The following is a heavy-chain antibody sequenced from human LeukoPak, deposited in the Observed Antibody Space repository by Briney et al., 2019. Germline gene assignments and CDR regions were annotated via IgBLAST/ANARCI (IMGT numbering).Heavy chain of an antibody. Sequence: PSETLSLTCTVSGGSISSRSYHWGWIRQPPGKGLEWIGSIYYSGTTYYNPSLKSRVTISVDTSKNQFSLKLSSVTAADTAVYYCAGDGLKAGGSDYWGQGTLVTVSS. CDR3: AGDGLKAGGSDY. D-gene: IGHD3/OR15-3a*01. CDR1: GGSISSRSYH. CDR2: IYYSGTT. V-gene: IGHV4-39*07. J-gene: IGHJ4*02.